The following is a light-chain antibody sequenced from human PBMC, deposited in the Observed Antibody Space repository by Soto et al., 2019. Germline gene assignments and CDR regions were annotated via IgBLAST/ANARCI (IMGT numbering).Light chain of an antibody. V-gene: IGLV2-8*01. CDR3: TSDAGGNNLV. CDR2: EVS. Sequence: QSALTQPPSASGSPGQSVTISCTGTSRDIGLYKDVSWYQQQPGKAPKVIIFEVSQRPSGVPYRFSGSKSGNTAALTVSGLHDEDEANYCYTSDAGGNNLVFGGGTKVTVL. CDR1: SRDIGLYKD. J-gene: IGLJ2*01.